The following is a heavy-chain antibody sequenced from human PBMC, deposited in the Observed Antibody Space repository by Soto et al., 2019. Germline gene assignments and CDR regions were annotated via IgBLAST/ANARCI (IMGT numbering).Heavy chain of an antibody. CDR1: GYTFTSYD. V-gene: IGHV1-8*01. J-gene: IGHJ6*03. CDR3: ARVPYYGFWSGYYKGFSYYYYYMDV. CDR2: MNPNSGNT. Sequence: GASVKVSCKASGYTFTSYDINWVRQATGQGLEWMGWMNPNSGNTGYAQKFQGRVTMTRNTSISTAYMELSSLRSEDTAVYYCARVPYYGFWSGYYKGFSYYYYYMDVWGKGTTVTVSS. D-gene: IGHD3-3*01.